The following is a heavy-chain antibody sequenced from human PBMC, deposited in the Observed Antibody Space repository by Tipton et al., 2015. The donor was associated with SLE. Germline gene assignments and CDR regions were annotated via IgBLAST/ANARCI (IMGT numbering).Heavy chain of an antibody. CDR3: ARTAVLAAIMMDV. Sequence: TLSLTCTVSGGSISSHYWSWIRQPPGKTLEWIGDIYSGGSTNYNPSLKSRVTMSGDTSKNQLSLKLNAVTAADTAVYYCARTAVLAAIMMDVWGQGTTVTVSS. J-gene: IGHJ6*02. CDR1: GGSISSHY. CDR2: IYSGGST. D-gene: IGHD3-3*02. V-gene: IGHV4-59*11.